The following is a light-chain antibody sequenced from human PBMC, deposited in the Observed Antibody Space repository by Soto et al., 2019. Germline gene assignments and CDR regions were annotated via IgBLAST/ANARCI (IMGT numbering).Light chain of an antibody. CDR1: SSDVGGYDF. CDR3: SSYAGRNNLL. V-gene: IGLV2-8*01. J-gene: IGLJ3*02. Sequence: QSVLTQPPSASGSPGQSVTISCTGTSSDVGGYDFVSWYQQHTGKAPKLMIYEVSKRPSGVPDRFSGSKSGNTASLTVSGLQAEDEADYYCSSYAGRNNLLFGGGTKLTVL. CDR2: EVS.